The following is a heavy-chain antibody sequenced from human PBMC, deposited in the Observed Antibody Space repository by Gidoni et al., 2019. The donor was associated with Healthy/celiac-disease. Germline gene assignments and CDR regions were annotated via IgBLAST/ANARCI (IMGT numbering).Heavy chain of an antibody. CDR3: ARDDYYDSSGYSLYFDY. Sequence: EVQLVESGGGLVQPGGSLRLSCAASGFTFSSYEMNWVRQAPGKGLEWVSYISSSGSTIYYADSVKGRFTISRDNAKNSLYLQMNSLRAEDTAVYYCARDDYYDSSGYSLYFDYWGQGTLVTVSS. CDR2: ISSSGSTI. D-gene: IGHD3-22*01. V-gene: IGHV3-48*03. CDR1: GFTFSSYE. J-gene: IGHJ4*02.